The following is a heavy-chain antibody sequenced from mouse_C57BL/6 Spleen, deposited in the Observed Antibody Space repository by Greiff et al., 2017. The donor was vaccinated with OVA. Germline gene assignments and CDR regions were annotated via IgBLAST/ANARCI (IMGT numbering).Heavy chain of an antibody. CDR3: ARYDYDECFAY. Sequence: VKLQESGAELVKPGASVKISCKASGYAFSSYWMNWVKQRPGKGLEWIGQIYPGDGDTNYNGKFKGKATLTADKSSSTAYMQLSSLTSEDSAVYFCARYDYDECFAYWGQGTLVTVSA. D-gene: IGHD2-4*01. J-gene: IGHJ3*01. CDR2: IYPGDGDT. V-gene: IGHV1-80*01. CDR1: GYAFSSYW.